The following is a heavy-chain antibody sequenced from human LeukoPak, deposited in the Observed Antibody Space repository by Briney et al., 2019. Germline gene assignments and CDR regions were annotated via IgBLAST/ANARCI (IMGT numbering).Heavy chain of an antibody. D-gene: IGHD6-19*01. Sequence: PSETLSLTCTVSGGSITSSSYYWVWFRQPPGKGLEWIGSIFHSGSTYYNASLKSRVTISVDTSRNQFSLKLSSVTAADTAVYYCARHNSGWHRENDYWGQGTLVTVSS. J-gene: IGHJ4*02. V-gene: IGHV4-39*01. CDR1: GGSITSSSYY. CDR2: IFHSGST. CDR3: ARHNSGWHRENDY.